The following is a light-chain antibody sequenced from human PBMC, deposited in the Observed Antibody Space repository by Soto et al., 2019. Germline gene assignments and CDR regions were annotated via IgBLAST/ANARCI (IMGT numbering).Light chain of an antibody. CDR2: EAS. Sequence: EIVLTQSPGTLSLSPGERATLSCRASQSVSSSYLAWYQQKPGQAPRLLIYEASSRTTGLPARFSGGGSGTVFTLTISRLEPEDFAVYYCQQRSNWPWTFGQGTKVEI. J-gene: IGKJ1*01. CDR3: QQRSNWPWT. CDR1: QSVSSSY. V-gene: IGKV3D-20*02.